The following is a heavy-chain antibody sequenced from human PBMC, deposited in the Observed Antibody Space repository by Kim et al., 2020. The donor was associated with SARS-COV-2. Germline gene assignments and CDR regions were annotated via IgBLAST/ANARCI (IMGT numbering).Heavy chain of an antibody. J-gene: IGHJ6*02. CDR3: ARLYYGSGSQHRGMDV. D-gene: IGHD3-10*01. CDR1: GGTFSSYT. V-gene: IGHV1-69*02. Sequence: SVKVSCKASGGTFSSYTISWVRQAPGQGLEWMGRIIPILGIANYAQKFQGRVTITADKSTSTAYMELSSLRSEDTAVYYCARLYYGSGSQHRGMDVWGQGTTVTVSS. CDR2: IIPILGIA.